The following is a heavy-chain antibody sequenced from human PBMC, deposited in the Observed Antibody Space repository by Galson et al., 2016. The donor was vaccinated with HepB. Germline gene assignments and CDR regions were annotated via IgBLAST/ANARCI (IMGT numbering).Heavy chain of an antibody. Sequence: SLRLSCAGSGFTFSNYSMNWVRQAPGKGLEWVSDISSSSSNIYYADSVQGRFTISRDNAKNSLYLQMNSLRDEDTAVYYSARVRLRFLEWLPQDDVYFDLWVRGTLVTVSS. J-gene: IGHJ2*01. D-gene: IGHD3-3*01. CDR1: GFTFSNYS. CDR3: ARVRLRFLEWLPQDDVYFDL. CDR2: ISSSSSNI. V-gene: IGHV3-48*02.